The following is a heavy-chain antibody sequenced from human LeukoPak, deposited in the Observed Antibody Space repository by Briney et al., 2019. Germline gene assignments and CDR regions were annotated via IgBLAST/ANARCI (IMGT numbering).Heavy chain of an antibody. CDR1: GGSFSGYY. CDR3: ARGLRLYYLDSHYYYYGMDV. V-gene: IGHV4-34*01. D-gene: IGHD2/OR15-2a*01. J-gene: IGHJ6*02. CDR2: INHSGST. Sequence: SETLSLTCAVYGGSFSGYYWSWIRQPPGKGLEWIGEINHSGSTNYNPSLKSRVTVSVDTSKNQFSLKLSSVTAADTAVYYCARGLRLYYLDSHYYYYGMDVWGQGTTVTVFS.